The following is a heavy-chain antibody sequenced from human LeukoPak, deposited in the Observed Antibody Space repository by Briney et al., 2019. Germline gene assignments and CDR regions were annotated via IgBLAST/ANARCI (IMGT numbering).Heavy chain of an antibody. Sequence: PGGSLRLSCAASGFTFSDYYMSWIRQAPGKGLEWVSYISSSGSTIYYADSVKGRFTISRDNAKNSLYLQMNSLRAEDTAVYYCARDQDYTMVRGVITVLDYWGQGTLVTVSS. J-gene: IGHJ4*02. CDR2: ISSSGSTI. CDR1: GFTFSDYY. CDR3: ARDQDYTMVRGVITVLDY. V-gene: IGHV3-11*01. D-gene: IGHD3-10*01.